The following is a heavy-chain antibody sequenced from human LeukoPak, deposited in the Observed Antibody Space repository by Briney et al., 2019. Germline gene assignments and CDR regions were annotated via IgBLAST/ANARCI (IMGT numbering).Heavy chain of an antibody. CDR3: ARGPSGWYGVDYYYYMDV. V-gene: IGHV1-8*01. CDR1: GYTFTSYD. Sequence: ASVKVSCKASGYTFTSYDINWVRQATGQGLEWMGWMNPNCGNTGYAQKFQGRVTMTRNTSISTAYMELSSLRSEDTAVYYCARGPSGWYGVDYYYYMDVWGKGTTVTVSS. J-gene: IGHJ6*03. CDR2: MNPNCGNT. D-gene: IGHD6-19*01.